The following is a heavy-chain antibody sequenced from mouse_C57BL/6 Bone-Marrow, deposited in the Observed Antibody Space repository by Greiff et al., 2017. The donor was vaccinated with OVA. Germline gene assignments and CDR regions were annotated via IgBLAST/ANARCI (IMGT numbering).Heavy chain of an antibody. Sequence: QVQLQQPGAELVKPGASVKLSCKASGYTFTSYWMQWVKQRPGQGLEWIGEIDPSDSYTNYNPKFKGKATLTVDTSSSTAYMQLSSLTSEDSAVYYCARCTTVVEGYFDVWGTGTTVTVSS. J-gene: IGHJ1*03. CDR1: GYTFTSYW. CDR2: IDPSDSYT. CDR3: ARCTTVVEGYFDV. V-gene: IGHV1-50*01. D-gene: IGHD1-1*01.